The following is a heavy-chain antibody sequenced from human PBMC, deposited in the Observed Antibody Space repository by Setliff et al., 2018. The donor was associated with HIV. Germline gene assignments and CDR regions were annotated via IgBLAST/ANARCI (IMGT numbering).Heavy chain of an antibody. CDR3: ARDYYDSSGYIFFPGLPDY. J-gene: IGHJ4*02. CDR1: GYTFTSDY. CDR2: INPAGNPT. V-gene: IGHV1-46*01. Sequence: ASVKVSCKASGYTFTSDYIHWVRQAPGQGLEWMGIINPAGNPTSYAQKFQGRLTMTRDTSISTAYMELSWLRSDDTAVYYCARDYYDSSGYIFFPGLPDYWGQGTLVTVSS. D-gene: IGHD3-22*01.